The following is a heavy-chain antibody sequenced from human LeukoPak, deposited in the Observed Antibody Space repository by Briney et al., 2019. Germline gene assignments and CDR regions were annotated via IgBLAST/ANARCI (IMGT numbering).Heavy chain of an antibody. CDR3: ARGLDIVVVPAAISYYYYYMDV. CDR2: MNPNSGNT. V-gene: IGHV1-8*02. Sequence: GASVKVSCKASGYTFTSYGISWVRQAPGQGLEWMGWMNPNSGNTGYAQKFQGRVTMTRNTSISTAYMELSSLRSEDTAVYYCARGLDIVVVPAAISYYYYYMDVWGKGTTVTVSS. J-gene: IGHJ6*03. CDR1: GYTFTSYG. D-gene: IGHD2-2*02.